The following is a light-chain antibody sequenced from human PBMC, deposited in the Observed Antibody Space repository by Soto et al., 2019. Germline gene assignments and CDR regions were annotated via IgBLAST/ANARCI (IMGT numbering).Light chain of an antibody. CDR2: GAS. J-gene: IGKJ1*01. CDR1: QSVFNNH. CDR3: QQYGSSLRT. Sequence: EIVLTQSPGTLSLSPGERATLSCRASQSVFNNHIGWYQQKPGQAPRRLIFGASFRATGIPDRFSGSGSGTDFTLTISRLEPEDFAVYYCQQYGSSLRTFGQGTKVDIK. V-gene: IGKV3-20*01.